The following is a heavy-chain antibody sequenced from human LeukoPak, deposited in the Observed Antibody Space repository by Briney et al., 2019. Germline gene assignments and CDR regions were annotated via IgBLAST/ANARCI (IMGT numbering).Heavy chain of an antibody. Sequence: SETLSLTCTVSGGSISSYYWSGIRQPPGKGLEWIGYIYYSGSTNYNPSLKSRVTISVDTSKNQFSLKLSSVTAADTAVYYCARVVDRSLTVWGQGTLVTVSS. J-gene: IGHJ4*02. CDR3: ARVVDRSLTV. V-gene: IGHV4-59*01. D-gene: IGHD3-9*01. CDR1: GGSISSYY. CDR2: IYYSGST.